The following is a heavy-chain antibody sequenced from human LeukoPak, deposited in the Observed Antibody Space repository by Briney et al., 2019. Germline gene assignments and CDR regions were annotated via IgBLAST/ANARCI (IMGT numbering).Heavy chain of an antibody. D-gene: IGHD2-15*01. V-gene: IGHV3-23*01. J-gene: IGHJ4*02. CDR1: RFTFSSYA. CDR3: AKGCSCSYYSSIAY. Sequence: GGSLRLSCAASRFTFSSYAMSWARQAPGKGLEWVSTITSSDESTYYADSMKGRFTISRDNSKTTVYLQMNSLRAEDTAIYYCAKGCSCSYYSSIAYWGQGTLVTVSS. CDR2: ITSSDEST.